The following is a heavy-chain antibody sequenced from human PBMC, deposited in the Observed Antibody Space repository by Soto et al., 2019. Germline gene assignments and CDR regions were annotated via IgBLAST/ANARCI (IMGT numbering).Heavy chain of an antibody. J-gene: IGHJ4*02. CDR2: IYYRGNA. CDR1: DDSINSDKYY. D-gene: IGHD6-19*01. CDR3: AKTRVSVAAISRGFDY. Sequence: SETLSITCSVSDDSINSDKYYWGWIRQPPGKGLEWIGSIYYRGNAYYNPSLQTRVTISLDKSKSQFSLKLNSVTAADSAVYYCAKTRVSVAAISRGFDYWGQGTLVTVSS. V-gene: IGHV4-39*01.